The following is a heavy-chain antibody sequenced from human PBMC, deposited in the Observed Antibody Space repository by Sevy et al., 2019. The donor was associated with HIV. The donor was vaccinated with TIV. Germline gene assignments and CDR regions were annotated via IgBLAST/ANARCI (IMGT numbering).Heavy chain of an antibody. Sequence: ASVKVSCKASGYTFTSYGISWVRQAPGQGLEWMGWISTYNGNTKYIQKVQGRVTMTTDTSTSTAYMELRSLRSDDTAVYYCARDLGPIVLMVYATPYGMDVWGQGTTVTVSS. CDR1: GYTFTSYG. J-gene: IGHJ6*02. V-gene: IGHV1-18*01. CDR3: ARDLGPIVLMVYATPYGMDV. CDR2: ISTYNGNT. D-gene: IGHD2-8*01.